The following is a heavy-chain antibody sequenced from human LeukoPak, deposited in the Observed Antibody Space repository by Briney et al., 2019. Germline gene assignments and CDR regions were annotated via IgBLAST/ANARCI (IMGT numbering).Heavy chain of an antibody. CDR2: INPNSGDT. Sequence: ASVKVSCKTSGYTFTAYYMHWVRRAPGQGLEWMGWINPNSGDTNYGQKFQGRVSMTRDTSISTAYMELNSLRSDDTAVYYCASGYSSGWSGDYWGQGTLVTVSS. J-gene: IGHJ4*02. CDR3: ASGYSSGWSGDY. CDR1: GYTFTAYY. V-gene: IGHV1-2*02. D-gene: IGHD6-19*01.